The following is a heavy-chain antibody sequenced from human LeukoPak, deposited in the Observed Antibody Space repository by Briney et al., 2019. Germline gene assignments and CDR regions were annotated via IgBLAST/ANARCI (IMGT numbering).Heavy chain of an antibody. CDR3: ARRTKTRGAVVPAAASPYYYYYMDV. CDR2: INHSGST. Sequence: KTSETLSLTCAVYGGSFSGYYWSWIRQPPGKGLEWIGEINHSGSTNYNPSLKSRVTISVDTSKNQFSLKLSSVTAADTAVYYCARRTKTRGAVVPAAASPYYYYYMDVWGKGTTVTISS. D-gene: IGHD2-2*01. V-gene: IGHV4-34*01. CDR1: GGSFSGYY. J-gene: IGHJ6*03.